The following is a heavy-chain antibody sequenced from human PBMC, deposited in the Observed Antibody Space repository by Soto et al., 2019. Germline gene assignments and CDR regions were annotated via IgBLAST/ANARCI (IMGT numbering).Heavy chain of an antibody. V-gene: IGHV3-9*01. CDR1: GFTFDDYA. D-gene: IGHD3-3*01. J-gene: IGHJ6*02. CDR3: AKDIGSGGNYYYGMDV. Sequence: EVQLVESGGGLVQPGRSLRLSCAASGFTFDDYAMHWVRQAPGKGLEWVSGISWNSGSIGYADSVKGRFTISRDNAKNXLYLQMNSLRAEDTALYYCAKDIGSGGNYYYGMDVWGQGTTVTVSS. CDR2: ISWNSGSI.